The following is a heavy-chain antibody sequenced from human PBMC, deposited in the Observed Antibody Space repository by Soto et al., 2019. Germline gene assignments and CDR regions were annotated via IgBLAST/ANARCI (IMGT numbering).Heavy chain of an antibody. J-gene: IGHJ2*01. CDR2: ISGNGDST. CDR1: GFTFSSYA. Sequence: EVQLLESGGGLVQPGGSLRLSCAASGFTFSSYAMSWVRQAPGKGLEWVSGISGNGDSTYHADSVKGRFTISGDNSKNTLDLQMAGLRAEDTAVYYCAKEGGYSSRWVFERWGRGTLVTVSS. D-gene: IGHD6-13*01. CDR3: AKEGGYSSRWVFER. V-gene: IGHV3-23*01.